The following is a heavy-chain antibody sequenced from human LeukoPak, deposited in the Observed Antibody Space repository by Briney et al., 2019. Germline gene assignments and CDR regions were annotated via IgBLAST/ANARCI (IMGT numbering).Heavy chain of an antibody. CDR1: GFTFSSYA. CDR3: ARGSFQFDY. V-gene: IGHV3-64*01. CDR2: ISSNGGST. Sequence: GGSLRLSCVASGFTFSSYAMHWVRQAPGKGLEYVSAISSNGGSTYYANSVKGRFTISRDNSKNTLYLQMGSLRAEDMAVYYCARGSFQFDYWGQGTLVTVSS. J-gene: IGHJ4*02.